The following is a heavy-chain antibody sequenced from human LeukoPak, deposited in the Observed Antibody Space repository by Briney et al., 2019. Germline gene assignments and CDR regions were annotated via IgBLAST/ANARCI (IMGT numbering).Heavy chain of an antibody. J-gene: IGHJ4*02. CDR3: ARDGHGDYLFDY. CDR2: ISTSSSTI. Sequence: PGGSLRLSCAASRFTFSSYSLNWVRQAPGKGLEWISYISTSSSTICYADSVKGRFTISRDNAKNSLYLQMNSLRDEDTAVYYCARDGHGDYLFDYWGQGTLVTVSS. V-gene: IGHV3-48*02. D-gene: IGHD4-17*01. CDR1: RFTFSSYS.